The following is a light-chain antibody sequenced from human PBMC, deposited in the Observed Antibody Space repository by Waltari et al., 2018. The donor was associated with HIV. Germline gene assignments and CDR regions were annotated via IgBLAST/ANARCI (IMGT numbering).Light chain of an antibody. CDR2: GTS. CDR1: QSVTTTY. Sequence: EIALTQSPGTLSLSPGERATLSCRASQSVTTTYLAWYQQRPGQAPRLLIYGTSSRATGIPDRFSGSGSGTDFTLTIDRLEPEDFAMYYCQQYGTSLYTFGQGTKLEIK. V-gene: IGKV3-20*01. CDR3: QQYGTSLYT. J-gene: IGKJ2*01.